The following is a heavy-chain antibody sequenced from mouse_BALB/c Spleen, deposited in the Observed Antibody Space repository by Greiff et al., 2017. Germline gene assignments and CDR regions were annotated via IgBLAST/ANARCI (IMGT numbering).Heavy chain of an antibody. V-gene: IGHV7-3*02. CDR1: GFTFTDYY. CDR2: IRNKANGYTT. D-gene: IGHD2-3*01. CDR3: ARDRDGYYVGFAY. Sequence: EVKLMESGGGLVQPGGSLRLSCATSGFTFTDYYMSWVRQPPGKALEWLGFIRNKANGYTTEYSASVKGRFTISRDNSQSILYLQMNTLRAEDSATYYCARDRDGYYVGFAYWGQGTLVTVSA. J-gene: IGHJ3*01.